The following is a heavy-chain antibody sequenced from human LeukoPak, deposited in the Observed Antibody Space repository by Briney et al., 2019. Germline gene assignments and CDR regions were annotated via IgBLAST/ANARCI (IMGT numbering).Heavy chain of an antibody. CDR3: ARGLRKSLLDY. D-gene: IGHD4-17*01. J-gene: IGHJ4*02. CDR1: GFTFSSYA. Sequence: GGSLRLSCAASGFTFSSYAMHWVRQAPGKGLEWVAVISYDGSNKYYADSVKGRFTISRDNSKNTLYLQMNSLRAEDTAVYYCARGLRKSLLDYWGQGTLVTVSS. CDR2: ISYDGSNK. V-gene: IGHV3-30-3*01.